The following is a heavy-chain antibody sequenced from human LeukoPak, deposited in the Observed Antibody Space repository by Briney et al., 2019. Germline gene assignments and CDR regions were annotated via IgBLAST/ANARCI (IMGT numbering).Heavy chain of an antibody. CDR2: ISGSGGST. Sequence: GGSLRLSCAASGVTFSSYAMSWVRQAPGKGLEWGSAISGSGGSTYYADSVKGRFTISRDNSKNTLYLQMTSLRAEDTAVYYCAKGLKWELPFDYWGQGTLVTVSS. V-gene: IGHV3-23*01. CDR3: AKGLKWELPFDY. D-gene: IGHD1-26*01. CDR1: GVTFSSYA. J-gene: IGHJ4*02.